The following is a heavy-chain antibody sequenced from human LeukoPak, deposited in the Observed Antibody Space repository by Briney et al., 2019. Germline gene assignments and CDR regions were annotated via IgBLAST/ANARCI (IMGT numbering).Heavy chain of an antibody. CDR1: GGSISDYY. J-gene: IGHJ4*02. D-gene: IGHD3-22*01. Sequence: PSETLSLTCTVSGGSISDYYWSWIRQPPGKGLEWIGYIYYSGSTNYNPSLKSRVTISVDTSKNQFSLKLSSVTAADTAVYYCARDSVYYYDSSGYYYGGLFDYWGQGTLVTVSS. CDR2: IYYSGST. CDR3: ARDSVYYYDSSGYYYGGLFDY. V-gene: IGHV4-59*01.